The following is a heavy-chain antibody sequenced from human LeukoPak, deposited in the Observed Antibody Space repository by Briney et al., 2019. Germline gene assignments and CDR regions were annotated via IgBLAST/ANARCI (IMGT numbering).Heavy chain of an antibody. CDR3: ARASGPYYDYVWGSSPLDY. CDR2: ISYDGSNK. V-gene: IGHV3-30*04. CDR1: GFTFSSYA. Sequence: PGSSLRLSCAASGFTFSSYAMHWVRQAPGKGLEWVAVISYDGSNKYYADSVKGRFTISRDNSKNTLYLQMNSLRAEDTAVYYCARASGPYYDYVWGSSPLDYWGQGTLVTVSS. D-gene: IGHD3-16*01. J-gene: IGHJ4*02.